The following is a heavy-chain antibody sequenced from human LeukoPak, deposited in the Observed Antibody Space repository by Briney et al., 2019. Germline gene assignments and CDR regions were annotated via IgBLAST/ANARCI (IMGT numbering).Heavy chain of an antibody. J-gene: IGHJ3*02. V-gene: IGHV3-53*01. Sequence: GGSLRLSCAASGFTVSSNYMSWVRQAPGKGLEWVSVIYSGGSTYYADSVKGRFTISRDNSKNTLCLQMNSLRAEDTAVYYCARMIYSYGPNGAFDIWGQGTMVTVSS. D-gene: IGHD5-18*01. CDR2: IYSGGST. CDR1: GFTVSSNY. CDR3: ARMIYSYGPNGAFDI.